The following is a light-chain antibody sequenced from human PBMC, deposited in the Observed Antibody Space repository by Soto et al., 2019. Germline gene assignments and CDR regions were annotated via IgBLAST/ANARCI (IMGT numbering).Light chain of an antibody. V-gene: IGKV3-11*01. Sequence: EIGLTQSPATLSLSPGERATLSCRASQSVSSYLGWYQQKPGQAPRLLIYDASNRATGVPARFSGSGSGTDFTLTISSLEPEDFAVYYCQQYGNSGVPFGPGTKVDIK. J-gene: IGKJ3*01. CDR1: QSVSSY. CDR3: QQYGNSGVP. CDR2: DAS.